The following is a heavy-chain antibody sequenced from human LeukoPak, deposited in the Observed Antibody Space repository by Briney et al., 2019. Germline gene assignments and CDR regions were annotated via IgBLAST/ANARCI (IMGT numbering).Heavy chain of an antibody. D-gene: IGHD3-3*01. CDR2: IGGRGGST. Sequence: QPGGSLRLSCAASGFTFSSHAMAWVRQAPGKGLEWVSAIGGRGGSTYYADSVKGRFTISRDNSKNTVYLQMNSLRAEDTAVYYCARAPGVVAFHCFDLWGQGTLVTVSS. V-gene: IGHV3-23*01. J-gene: IGHJ4*02. CDR1: GFTFSSHA. CDR3: ARAPGVVAFHCFDL.